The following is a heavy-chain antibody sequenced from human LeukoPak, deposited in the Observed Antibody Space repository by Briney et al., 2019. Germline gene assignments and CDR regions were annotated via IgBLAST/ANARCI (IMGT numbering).Heavy chain of an antibody. Sequence: SETLSLTCTVSGGSISSYYWSWIRQPPGKGLEWIGYIYYSGSTNYNPSLKSRVTISVDTSKNQFSLKLSSVTAADTAVYYCARGQLRYFDWPSYDAFDIWGQGTMVTVSS. V-gene: IGHV4-59*01. D-gene: IGHD3-9*01. CDR2: IYYSGST. CDR3: ARGQLRYFDWPSYDAFDI. J-gene: IGHJ3*02. CDR1: GGSISSYY.